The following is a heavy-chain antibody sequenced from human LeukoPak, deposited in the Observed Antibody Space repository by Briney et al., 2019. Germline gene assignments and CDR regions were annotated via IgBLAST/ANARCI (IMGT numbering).Heavy chain of an antibody. D-gene: IGHD3-10*01. CDR1: GSXFSSYA. CDR3: ARFGVTMVRGVTNFDP. Sequence: GRSLRLSCVASGSXFSSYAMHWVRQAPGKGLEWVSYISSSGSTIYYADSVKGRFTISRDNAKNSLYLQMNSLRAEDTAVYYCARFGVTMVRGVTNFDPWGQGTLVTVSS. J-gene: IGHJ5*02. V-gene: IGHV3-48*03. CDR2: ISSSGSTI.